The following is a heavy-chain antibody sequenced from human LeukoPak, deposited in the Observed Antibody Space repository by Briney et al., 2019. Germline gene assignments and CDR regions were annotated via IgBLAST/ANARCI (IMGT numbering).Heavy chain of an antibody. CDR2: TSGSGVNS. V-gene: IGHV3-23*01. CDR1: GFTLRSYD. Sequence: GGSLKLSCAASGFTLRSYDMSWVRQAPGKGLEWVAATSGSGVNSYYADSVRGRFTISRDNSQNTLYLQMDSLRAEDTALYYCAKEYSGYDFDYWGQGTLVTVSS. J-gene: IGHJ4*02. D-gene: IGHD5-12*01. CDR3: AKEYSGYDFDY.